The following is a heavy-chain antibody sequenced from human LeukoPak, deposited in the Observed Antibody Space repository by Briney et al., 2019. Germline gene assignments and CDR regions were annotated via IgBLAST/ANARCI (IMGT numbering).Heavy chain of an antibody. Sequence: PGGSLRLSCAASGFTFSSYAVGWVRQAPGKGLEWVSTISGTGDSTYYADSVKGRFSISRDNSRNTLYLQMNRLTADDTAVYFCARPGITMVIVGPYYFDYWGRGTLVTVSS. V-gene: IGHV3-23*01. CDR1: GFTFSSYA. J-gene: IGHJ4*02. D-gene: IGHD3-10*01. CDR3: ARPGITMVIVGPYYFDY. CDR2: ISGTGDST.